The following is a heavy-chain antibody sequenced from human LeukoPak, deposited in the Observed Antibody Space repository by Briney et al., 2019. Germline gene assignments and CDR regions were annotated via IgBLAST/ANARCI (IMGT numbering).Heavy chain of an antibody. CDR3: ASLRSYSDAFDI. CDR1: GYSFTTFW. D-gene: IGHD2-21*01. Sequence: GESLKIFCKGSGYSFTTFWVAWVRQMPGKGLEWLGIIYPGDSDTRYNPSFQGQVTFSADKSISIAYLQWSSLKASDTAMYYCASLRSYSDAFDIWGRGTMVTVSS. V-gene: IGHV5-51*01. CDR2: IYPGDSDT. J-gene: IGHJ3*02.